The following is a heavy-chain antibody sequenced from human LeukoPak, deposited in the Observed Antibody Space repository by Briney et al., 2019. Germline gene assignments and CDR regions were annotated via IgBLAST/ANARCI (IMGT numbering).Heavy chain of an antibody. V-gene: IGHV4-34*01. CDR1: GGSFSGYY. CDR2: INHSGST. J-gene: IGHJ4*02. Sequence: SETLSLTCAVYGGSFSGYYWSWIRQPPGKGLEWIGEINHSGSTNYNPSLKSRVTISVDTSKNQFSLKLSSVTAADTAVYYCARGNHYDFWSGYYSTEYFDYWGQGTLVTVSS. CDR3: ARGNHYDFWSGYYSTEYFDY. D-gene: IGHD3-3*01.